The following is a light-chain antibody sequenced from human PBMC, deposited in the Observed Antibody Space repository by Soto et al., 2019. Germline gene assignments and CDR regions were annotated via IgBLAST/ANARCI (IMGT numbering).Light chain of an antibody. CDR1: SGHSTYA. Sequence: QPVLAQSPSASASLGASVKLTCTLSSGHSTYAIAWHQQQTEKGPRYLMKLNSDVSHTKGDGIPESFSGSSSGDERSLSISSLQSEYEADYYCQSWDTGIHRVFGGGTKVTVL. V-gene: IGLV4-69*01. CDR3: QSWDTGIHRV. J-gene: IGLJ2*01. CDR2: LNSDVSH.